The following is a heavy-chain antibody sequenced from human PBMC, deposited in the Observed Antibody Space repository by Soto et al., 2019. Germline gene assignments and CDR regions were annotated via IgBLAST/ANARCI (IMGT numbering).Heavy chain of an antibody. V-gene: IGHV1-69*12. CDR3: SFTYCGGDCYSRRYYYYGMDV. J-gene: IGHJ6*02. Sequence: QVQLVQSGAEVKKPGSSVKVSCKASGGTFSSYAISWVRQAPGQGLEWMGGIIPIFGTANYAQKFQGRVTITADESTSTDYMELSSLRSEDTAVYYCSFTYCGGDCYSRRYYYYGMDVWGQGTTVTVSS. D-gene: IGHD2-21*02. CDR2: IIPIFGTA. CDR1: GGTFSSYA.